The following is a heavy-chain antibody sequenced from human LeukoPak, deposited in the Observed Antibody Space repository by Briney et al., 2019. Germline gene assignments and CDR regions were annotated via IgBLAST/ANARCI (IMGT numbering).Heavy chain of an antibody. J-gene: IGHJ4*02. CDR1: GYTFTSYG. CDR3: ARFFPYSSSWTPHRGYFDY. V-gene: IGHV1-18*01. CDR2: ISAYNGNT. Sequence: GASVKVSCKASGYTFTSYGISWVRQAPGQGLEWMGWISAYNGNTNYAQKLQGRVTMTTDTSTSTAYMELRSLRSGDTAVYYCARFFPYSSSWTPHRGYFDYWGQGTLVTVSS. D-gene: IGHD6-13*01.